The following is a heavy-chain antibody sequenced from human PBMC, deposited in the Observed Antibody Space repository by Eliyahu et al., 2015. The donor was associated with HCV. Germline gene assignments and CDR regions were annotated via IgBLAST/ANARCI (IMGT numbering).Heavy chain of an antibody. D-gene: IGHD3/OR15-3a*01. CDR2: XSGSGGGT. V-gene: IGHV3-23*04. Sequence: EVQLVESGGGLVQPGGSLRLSCAASGFTXXXYAMSWVRQAPGKGLEWVSGXSGSGGGTYYADSVKGRFTISRDNSKNTLYLQMNSLRAEDTAVYYCARDWTGYYIRGYFDYWGQGTLVTVSS. CDR1: GFTXXXYA. CDR3: ARDWTGYYIRGYFDY. J-gene: IGHJ4*02.